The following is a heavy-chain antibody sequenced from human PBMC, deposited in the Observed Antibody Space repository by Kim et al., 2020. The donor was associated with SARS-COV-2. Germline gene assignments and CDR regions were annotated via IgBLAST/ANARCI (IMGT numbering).Heavy chain of an antibody. CDR3: AKDGGYSYGYIDF. CDR2: ISWNSDRI. CDR1: GFPFGDYA. D-gene: IGHD5-18*01. Sequence: GGSLRLSCAVSGFPFGDYAMNWVRQAPGKGLEWVSGISWNSDRIGYADSVKGRFTISRDNAKNSLFLQMNSLRAEDTALYYCAKDGGYSYGYIDFWGQGALVTVSS. V-gene: IGHV3-9*01. J-gene: IGHJ4*02.